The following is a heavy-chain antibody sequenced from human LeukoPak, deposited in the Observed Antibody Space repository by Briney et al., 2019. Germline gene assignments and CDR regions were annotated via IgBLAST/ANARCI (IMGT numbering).Heavy chain of an antibody. CDR2: IYYSGST. J-gene: IGHJ4*02. D-gene: IGHD6-19*01. CDR1: GGSISSGGYY. CDR3: ARAVAGTRYFGY. Sequence: PSETLSLTCTVSGGSISSGGYYWSWLRQHPGKGLEWIGYIYYSGSTYYNPSLKSRVTISVDTSKNQFSLKLSSVTAADTAVYYCARAVAGTRYFGYWGQGTLVTVSS. V-gene: IGHV4-31*03.